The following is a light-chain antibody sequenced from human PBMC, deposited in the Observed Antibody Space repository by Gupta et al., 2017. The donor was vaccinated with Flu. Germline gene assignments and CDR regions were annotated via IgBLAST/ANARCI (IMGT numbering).Light chain of an antibody. CDR3: QQYDSYPWT. Sequence: GGRVTITCRASQNINNWLAWYQQRPGKAPNLLFFEASSLESGVPSRFSGSASGTEFTLTINSLQPDDFATYYCQQYDSYPWTFGQGTKVEV. CDR2: EAS. V-gene: IGKV1-5*03. J-gene: IGKJ1*01. CDR1: QNINNW.